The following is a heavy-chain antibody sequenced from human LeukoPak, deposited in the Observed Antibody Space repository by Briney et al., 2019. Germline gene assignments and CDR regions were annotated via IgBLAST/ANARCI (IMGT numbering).Heavy chain of an antibody. V-gene: IGHV3-7*03. D-gene: IGHD3-9*01. CDR3: TTDVVYYDILTGYFAYKWFDP. J-gene: IGHJ5*02. CDR1: GFTFSSYW. Sequence: GGSLRPSSAASGFTFSSYWMSWGRQAPGKRLERVANIKQDGSEKYYVDSVKGRVTISRDNAKNSLYLQMNSLKTEDRAVYYCTTDVVYYDILTGYFAYKWFDPWGQGTLVTVSS. CDR2: IKQDGSEK.